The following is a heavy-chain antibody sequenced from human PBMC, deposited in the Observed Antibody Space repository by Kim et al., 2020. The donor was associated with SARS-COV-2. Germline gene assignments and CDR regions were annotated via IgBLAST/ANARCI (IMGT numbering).Heavy chain of an antibody. D-gene: IGHD4-17*01. V-gene: IGHV4-39*01. J-gene: IGHJ5*02. CDR2: IFYSGST. Sequence: SETLSLTCTVSGVSISRSSDYWGWIRQPPGKGLEWIGSIFYSGSTDYNPSLKSRVIISVDTSKNQFSLKLNSVTATDTAVYYCARRLDYSDPISWFGPWG. CDR3: ARRLDYSDPISWFGP. CDR1: GVSISRSSDY.